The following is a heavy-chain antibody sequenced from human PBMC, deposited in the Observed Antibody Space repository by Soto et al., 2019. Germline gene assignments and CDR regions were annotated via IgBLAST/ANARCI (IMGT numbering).Heavy chain of an antibody. Sequence: GGSLRLSCAASGFTFSSYGMHWVRQDPGKGLEWVAVIWYDGSNKYYADSVKGRFTISRDNSKNSLYLQMNSLRDEDTAVYYCARDRSSYWSQRTLVTVSS. CDR3: ARDRSSY. CDR2: IWYDGSNK. J-gene: IGHJ4*02. V-gene: IGHV3-33*01. D-gene: IGHD1-26*01. CDR1: GFTFSSYG.